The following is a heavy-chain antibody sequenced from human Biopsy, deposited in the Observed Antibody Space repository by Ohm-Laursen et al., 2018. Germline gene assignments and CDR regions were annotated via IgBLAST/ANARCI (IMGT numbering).Heavy chain of an antibody. Sequence: LSLTCAASGFTFSNYAMSWVRQAPGKGLEWVSTITSSGGSTYFADSVKGRFTISRDNSKNRLYLQMNSLRGEDTAVYYCAKQGATILSSFDSWGQGTLVTVSS. V-gene: IGHV3-23*01. CDR2: ITSSGGST. CDR3: AKQGATILSSFDS. CDR1: GFTFSNYA. J-gene: IGHJ5*01. D-gene: IGHD3-9*01.